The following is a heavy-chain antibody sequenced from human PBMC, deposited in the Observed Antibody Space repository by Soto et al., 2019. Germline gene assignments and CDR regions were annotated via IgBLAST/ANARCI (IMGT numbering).Heavy chain of an antibody. J-gene: IGHJ4*01. CDR1: GVPLYRGDYY. Sequence: SETLSLTCRVAGVPLYRGDYYWSWVRQPPGKGLEWLGYIYYTGTTYYYPSLESRLTISLDAANSQFSLMLTSVTAADTAVYFCAAFSTFDLRGGDYEAFWRHGTQVTVSS. D-gene: IGHD4-17*01. CDR3: AAFSTFDLRGGDYEAF. CDR2: IYYTGTT. V-gene: IGHV4-30-4*01.